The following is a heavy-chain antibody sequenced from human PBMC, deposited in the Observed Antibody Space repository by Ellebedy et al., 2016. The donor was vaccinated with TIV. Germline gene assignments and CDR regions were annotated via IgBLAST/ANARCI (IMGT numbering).Heavy chain of an antibody. CDR1: GFTFSSYG. CDR3: ARHAGYDFWSGYYIDY. V-gene: IGHV3-33*03. Sequence: GGSLRLSXAASGFTFSSYGMHWVRQAPGKGLEWVAVIWYDGSNKYYADSVKGRFTISRDNAKNSLYLQMNSLRAEDTAVYYCARHAGYDFWSGYYIDYWGQGTLVTVSS. J-gene: IGHJ4*02. D-gene: IGHD3-3*01. CDR2: IWYDGSNK.